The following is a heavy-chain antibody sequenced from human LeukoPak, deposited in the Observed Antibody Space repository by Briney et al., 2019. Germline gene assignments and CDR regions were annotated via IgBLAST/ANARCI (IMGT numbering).Heavy chain of an antibody. J-gene: IGHJ3*01. V-gene: IGHV3-48*03. Sequence: GGSLRLSCAISGFTFSACELTWVRQAPGKGLEWVSYISRSGSTRYYADSVKGRFTISRDNAKNSLYLQMNSLRAEDTAVYYCARVATMVRVPLDALDVWGQGTMVSVSS. CDR3: ARVATMVRVPLDALDV. CDR2: ISRSGSTR. D-gene: IGHD3-10*01. CDR1: GFTFSACE.